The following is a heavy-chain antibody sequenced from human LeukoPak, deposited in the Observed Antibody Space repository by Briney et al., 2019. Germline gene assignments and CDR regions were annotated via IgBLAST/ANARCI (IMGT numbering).Heavy chain of an antibody. CDR1: GDSFSSDA. J-gene: IGHJ4*02. CDR3: ATQSSGWHIYYFDH. D-gene: IGHD6-25*01. CDR2: IIPILGVT. Sequence: ASVKVSCKASGDSFSSDAISWVRQVPGQGYEWVGRIIPILGVTHYALKFRGRVTITADKSTSAADMELRSLTSDDTAVYYCATQSSGWHIYYFDHWRQGTLVTVSS. V-gene: IGHV1-69*04.